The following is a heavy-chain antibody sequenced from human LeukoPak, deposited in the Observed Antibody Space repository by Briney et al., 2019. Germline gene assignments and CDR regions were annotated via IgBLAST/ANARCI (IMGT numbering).Heavy chain of an antibody. V-gene: IGHV3-23*01. CDR1: GFTFSSYA. J-gene: IGHJ4*02. CDR3: AKRGMTTVNFAFDY. CDR2: ISGSGGST. Sequence: SGGSLRLSCVVSGFTFSSYAMGWVRQAPGKRLEWVSAISGSGGSTYYADSVKGRFTISRDNSKNTLYLQMNSLRAEDTAVYYCAKRGMTTVNFAFDYWGQGTLVTASS. D-gene: IGHD4-11*01.